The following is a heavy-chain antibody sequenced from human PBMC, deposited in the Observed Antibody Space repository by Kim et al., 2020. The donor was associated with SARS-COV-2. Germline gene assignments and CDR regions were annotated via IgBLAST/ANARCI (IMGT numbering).Heavy chain of an antibody. J-gene: IGHJ6*02. D-gene: IGHD3-22*01. V-gene: IGHV3-30*18. CDR3: AKCYDSSAYYYPLYYYYGMDV. Sequence: GGSLRLSCAASGFTFGSYGMHWVRQAPGKGLEWVAVISYDGSNKYYADSVKGRFTISRDNSKNTLYLQMNSLRAEDTAVYYCAKCYDSSAYYYPLYYYYGMDVWGQGTTVTVSS. CDR1: GFTFGSYG. CDR2: ISYDGSNK.